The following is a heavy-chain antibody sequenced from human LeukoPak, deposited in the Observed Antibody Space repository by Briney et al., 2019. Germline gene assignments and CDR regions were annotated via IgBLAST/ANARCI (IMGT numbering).Heavy chain of an antibody. CDR1: GGSISSSSYY. J-gene: IGHJ4*02. Sequence: SGTLSLTCTVSGGSISSSSYYWGWIRQRPGKGLEWIGSIYYSGSTYYNPSLKSRVTISVDTSKNQFSLKLSSVTAADTAVYYCARRNDFWSGYPGDFDYWGQGTLVTVSS. V-gene: IGHV4-39*01. CDR2: IYYSGST. D-gene: IGHD3-3*01. CDR3: ARRNDFWSGYPGDFDY.